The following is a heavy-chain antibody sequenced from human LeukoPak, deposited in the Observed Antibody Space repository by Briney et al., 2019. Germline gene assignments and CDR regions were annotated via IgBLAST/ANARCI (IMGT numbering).Heavy chain of an antibody. Sequence: PSETLSLTCTVSGDSISNSSYFWGWIRQPPGMGLEWIGSIYYSVNTYYNPSLKSRVTISVDTSKNQFSLKLSSVTAADTAVYYCARDPTWGQGTLVTVSS. V-gene: IGHV4-39*02. CDR2: IYYSVNT. J-gene: IGHJ5*02. CDR1: GDSISNSSYF. CDR3: ARDPT.